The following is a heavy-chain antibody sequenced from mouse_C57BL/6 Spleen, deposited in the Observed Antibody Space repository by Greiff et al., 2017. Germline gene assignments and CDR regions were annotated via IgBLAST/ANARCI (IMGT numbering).Heavy chain of an antibody. D-gene: IGHD4-1*01. CDR2: IDPSDSYT. J-gene: IGHJ1*03. V-gene: IGHV1-50*01. CDR3: ARMGRGWYFDV. CDR1: GYTFTSYW. Sequence: QVQLQQPGAELVKPGASVKLSCKASGYTFTSYWMQWVKQRPGQGLEWIGEIDPSDSYTNYNQKFKGKATLTVDTSSSTAYMQRSSLTSEDSAVYYCARMGRGWYFDVGGTGTTVTVSS.